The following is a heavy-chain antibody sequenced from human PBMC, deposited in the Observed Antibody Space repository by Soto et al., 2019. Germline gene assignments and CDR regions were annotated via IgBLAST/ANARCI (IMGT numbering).Heavy chain of an antibody. CDR2: IKQDGSEK. J-gene: IGHJ6*02. CDR3: SGGGPGYYYGVDV. V-gene: IGHV3-7*01. CDR1: GFTFSSYW. D-gene: IGHD2-15*01. Sequence: GGSLRLSCAASGFTFSSYWMSWVRQAPGKGLEWVANIKQDGSEKYYVDSVKGRFTISRDNAQNSLYLQMNSLRAEDTAVYYCSGGGPGYYYGVDVWGQGTTVT.